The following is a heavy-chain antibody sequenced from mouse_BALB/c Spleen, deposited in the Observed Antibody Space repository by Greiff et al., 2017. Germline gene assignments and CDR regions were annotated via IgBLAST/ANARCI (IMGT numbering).Heavy chain of an antibody. Sequence: VQLQQPGAELVKPGAPVKLSCKASGYTFTGYYMPWVKQRPGQGLEWIGGINPSNGGTNSNEKFKSKATLTVDKSSSTAYMQLNSLTSEDTAVYYCTRSFLPDYYGSSFAYWGQGTRVTVSA. CDR3: TRSFLPDYYGSSFAY. J-gene: IGHJ3*01. D-gene: IGHD1-1*01. CDR2: INPSNGGT. CDR1: GYTFTGYY. V-gene: IGHV1S81*02.